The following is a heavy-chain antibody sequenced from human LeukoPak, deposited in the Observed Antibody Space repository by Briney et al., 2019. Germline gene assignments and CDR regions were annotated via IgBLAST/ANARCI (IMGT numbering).Heavy chain of an antibody. CDR2: IYPPDSDT. J-gene: IGHJ4*02. CDR3: TRLYSSSSWGAFDY. D-gene: IGHD6-6*01. Sequence: GESLQISSKGSGYSFTTYWNGWVRQMPGKGLEGMGIIYPPDSDTRYSPSFQGQVTISVDKSISTAFLQWSTLKASDTAMYYCTRLYSSSSWGAFDYWGQGTLVTVSS. V-gene: IGHV5-51*01. CDR1: GYSFTTYW.